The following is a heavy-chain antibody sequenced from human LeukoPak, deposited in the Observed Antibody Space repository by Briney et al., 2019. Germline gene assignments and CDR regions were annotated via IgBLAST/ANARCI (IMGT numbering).Heavy chain of an antibody. V-gene: IGHV4-4*07. Sequence: SETLSLTCTVFSGSISSYDWSWIRQPAGKGLEWIGRIYISGSPNYNPSLKRRVTMSVDTSKNQFSLKLSSVTAADTAVYYCARLTSSWYQDWYFDLWGRGTLVTVSS. CDR2: IYISGSP. D-gene: IGHD6-13*01. CDR3: ARLTSSWYQDWYFDL. CDR1: SGSISSYD. J-gene: IGHJ2*01.